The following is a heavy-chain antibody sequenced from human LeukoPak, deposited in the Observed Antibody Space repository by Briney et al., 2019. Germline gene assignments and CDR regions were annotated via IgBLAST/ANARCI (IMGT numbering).Heavy chain of an antibody. J-gene: IGHJ3*02. Sequence: GGSLRLSCAASGFTFSSYGMHWVRQAPGKGLEWVAVIWYDGSNKYYADSVKGRFTISRDNSKNTLYLQMNSLRAEDTAVYYCARDESDMVRGVIYAFDIWGQGTMVTVSS. CDR2: IWYDGSNK. V-gene: IGHV3-33*01. CDR1: GFTFSSYG. CDR3: ARDESDMVRGVIYAFDI. D-gene: IGHD3-10*01.